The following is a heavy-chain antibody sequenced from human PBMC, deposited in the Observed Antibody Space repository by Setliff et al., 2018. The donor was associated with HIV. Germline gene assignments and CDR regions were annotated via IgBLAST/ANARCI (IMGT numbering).Heavy chain of an antibody. D-gene: IGHD6-13*01. J-gene: IGHJ4*02. CDR3: VRDAQQLVLDS. CDR1: GFTFSTYS. V-gene: IGHV3-21*01. Sequence: PGGSLRLSCAASGFTFSTYSMNWVRQAPGKGLEWVSSISSSSSHIYYADSVKGRFTISRDNAKKSLYLLMKSLRVEDTAVYYCVRDAQQLVLDSWGQGTLVTVSS. CDR2: ISSSSSHI.